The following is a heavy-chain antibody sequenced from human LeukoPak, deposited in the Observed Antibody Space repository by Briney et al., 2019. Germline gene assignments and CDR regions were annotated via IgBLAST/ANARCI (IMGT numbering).Heavy chain of an antibody. D-gene: IGHD4-11*01. Sequence: ASVKVSCKASGYTFTSYDINWVRQATGQGLEWMGWMNPNSGNTGYAQKFQGRVTITRNTSISTAYMELSSLRSEDTAVYYCARGLRGDYRTPRPNDYWGQGTLVTVSS. CDR1: GYTFTSYD. CDR2: MNPNSGNT. J-gene: IGHJ4*02. CDR3: ARGLRGDYRTPRPNDY. V-gene: IGHV1-8*03.